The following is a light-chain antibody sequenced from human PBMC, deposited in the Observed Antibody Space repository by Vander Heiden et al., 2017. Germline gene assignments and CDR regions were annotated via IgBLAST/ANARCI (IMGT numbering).Light chain of an antibody. J-gene: IGKJ1*01. Sequence: AIHMPQSPSSLSASVGDRVIITCRASQGIRNDLGWYQHRPGKAPKLLIYAASSLQTGVPLRFSGSGSGTDFTLTISSLQPEDFATYYCLQDYSYPRTFGQGTKVEIK. V-gene: IGKV1-6*01. CDR3: LQDYSYPRT. CDR2: AAS. CDR1: QGIRND.